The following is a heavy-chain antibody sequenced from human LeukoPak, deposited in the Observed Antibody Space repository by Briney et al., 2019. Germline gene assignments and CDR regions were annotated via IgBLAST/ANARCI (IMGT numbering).Heavy chain of an antibody. CDR2: INTDGSST. D-gene: IGHD4-11*01. CDR3: AKGESTVSTPFDY. CDR1: GFTFSSYW. J-gene: IGHJ4*02. V-gene: IGHV3-74*01. Sequence: GGSLKLSCAASGFTFSSYWMHWVRQAPGKGLVWVSRINTDGSSTSYADSVKGRFTISRDNSKNTLYLQMNSLRAEDTAVYYCAKGESTVSTPFDYWGQGTPVTVSS.